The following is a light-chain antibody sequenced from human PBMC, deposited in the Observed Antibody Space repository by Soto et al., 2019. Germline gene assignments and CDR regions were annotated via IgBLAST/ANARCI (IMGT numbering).Light chain of an antibody. V-gene: IGLV2-14*01. CDR2: DVS. CDR3: SSDTSSSTLLYV. CDR1: SSDVGGYNY. Sequence: QSALTQPASVSGSPGQSITISCTGTSSDVGGYNYVSWYQQHPGKAPKLMIYDVSNRPSGVSNRFSGAKSGNTAYLTISGLQAEDEADYYCSSDTSSSTLLYVFGTGTKLTVL. J-gene: IGLJ1*01.